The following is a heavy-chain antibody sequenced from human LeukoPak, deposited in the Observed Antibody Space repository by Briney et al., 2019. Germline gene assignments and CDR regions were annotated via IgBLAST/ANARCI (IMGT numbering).Heavy chain of an antibody. Sequence: SETLSLTCTVPGGSISSYYWSWIRQPAGKGLEWIGRIYTSGSTNYNPSLKSRVTMSVDTSKNQFSLKLSSVTAADTAVYYCATRVRGFLEWLSERDAFDIWGQGTMVTVSS. CDR2: IYTSGST. V-gene: IGHV4-4*07. J-gene: IGHJ3*02. D-gene: IGHD3-3*01. CDR1: GGSISSYY. CDR3: ATRVRGFLEWLSERDAFDI.